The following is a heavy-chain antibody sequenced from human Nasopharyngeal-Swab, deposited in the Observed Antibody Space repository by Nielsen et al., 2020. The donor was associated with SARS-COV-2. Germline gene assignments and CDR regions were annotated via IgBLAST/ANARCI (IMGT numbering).Heavy chain of an antibody. CDR3: ARDGGYCSGGSCLYTFDY. D-gene: IGHD2-15*01. V-gene: IGHV3-23*01. J-gene: IGHJ4*02. Sequence: GESLKISCAASGFTFSTYAMTWVRQAPGKGLEWVSTIDAGGANTFYADSVKGRFTISRDNSKNTLYLQMNSLRAEDTAVYYCARDGGYCSGGSCLYTFDYWGQGTLVTVSS. CDR2: IDAGGANT. CDR1: GFTFSTYA.